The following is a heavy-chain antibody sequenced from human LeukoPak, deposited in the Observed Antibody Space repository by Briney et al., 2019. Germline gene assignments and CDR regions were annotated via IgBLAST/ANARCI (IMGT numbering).Heavy chain of an antibody. D-gene: IGHD3-3*01. J-gene: IGHJ4*02. CDR3: ARGDFDFWSGYYLGAGPLTHYFDY. Sequence: PSETLSLTCAVYGGSFSGYYWSWIRQPPGKGLEWIGEINHSGSTNYNPSLKSRVTISVDTSKNQFSLKLSSVTAADTAVYYCARGDFDFWSGYYLGAGPLTHYFDYWGQGTLVTVSS. CDR2: INHSGST. V-gene: IGHV4-34*01. CDR1: GGSFSGYY.